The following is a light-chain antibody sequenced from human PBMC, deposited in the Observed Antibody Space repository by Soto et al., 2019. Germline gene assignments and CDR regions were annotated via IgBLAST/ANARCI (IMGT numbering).Light chain of an antibody. CDR2: DVT. Sequence: QSALTQPASVSASPGQSITISCTGTSTDIGAYKFVSWYQQHPGKAPKLMIYDVTSRPSGVSNRFSGSKSGNTASLIISGLQAEDEADYYCFSYTSFDTYVSGPGTKVTVL. V-gene: IGLV2-14*03. CDR1: STDIGAYKF. J-gene: IGLJ1*01. CDR3: FSYTSFDTYV.